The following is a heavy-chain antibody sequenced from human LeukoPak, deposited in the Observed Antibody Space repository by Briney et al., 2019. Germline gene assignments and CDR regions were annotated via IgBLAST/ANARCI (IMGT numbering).Heavy chain of an antibody. D-gene: IGHD3-22*01. Sequence: SETLSLTCTVSGGSMSSYYWSWIRQPPGKGLEWIGYTYYSGNSNCNPSLKSRVTISVDTSKNQFSLKVSSVTAADTAVYYCARVFHDSSGYPFDYWGQGTLVTVSS. V-gene: IGHV4-59*01. J-gene: IGHJ4*02. CDR2: TYYSGNS. CDR1: GGSMSSYY. CDR3: ARVFHDSSGYPFDY.